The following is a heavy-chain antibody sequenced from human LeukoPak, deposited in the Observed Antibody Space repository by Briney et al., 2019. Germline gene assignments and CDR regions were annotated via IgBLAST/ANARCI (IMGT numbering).Heavy chain of an antibody. Sequence: PSQTLSLTCTVSGGSISSGGYCWSWIRQHPGKGLEWIGYIYYSGSTYYNPSLKSRVTISVDTSKNQFSLKLSSVTAADTAVYYCSANYYDSSGYYYDFDYWGQGTLVTVSS. CDR3: SANYYDSSGYYYDFDY. D-gene: IGHD3-22*01. CDR1: GGSISSGGYC. J-gene: IGHJ4*02. V-gene: IGHV4-31*03. CDR2: IYYSGST.